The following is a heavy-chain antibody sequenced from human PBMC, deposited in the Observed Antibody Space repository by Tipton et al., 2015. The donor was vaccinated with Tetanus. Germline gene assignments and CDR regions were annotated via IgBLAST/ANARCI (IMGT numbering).Heavy chain of an antibody. V-gene: IGHV4-34*01. Sequence: TLSLTCGVSGESVSGTYWSWIRQSPGKGLEWIGEINHRGGATYSPSLKSRVTISVDTSKNQFSLNLTSVTAADTAVYYCARDAGDSGHWGPGTQVTVSS. D-gene: IGHD1-1*01. CDR1: GESVSGTY. CDR2: INHRGGA. CDR3: ARDAGDSGH. J-gene: IGHJ4*02.